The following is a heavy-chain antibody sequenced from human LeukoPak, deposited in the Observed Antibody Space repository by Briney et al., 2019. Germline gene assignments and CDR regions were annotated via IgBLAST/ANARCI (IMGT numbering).Heavy chain of an antibody. J-gene: IGHJ4*02. Sequence: VASVKVSCKASGGTFSSYAISWVRQAPGQGLEWMGGIIPIFGTANYAQKFQGRVTLTADESTSTAYMELSSLRSEDTAVYYCARELAGTVGYFDYWGQGTLVTVSS. D-gene: IGHD4-23*01. CDR1: GGTFSSYA. CDR3: ARELAGTVGYFDY. V-gene: IGHV1-69*13. CDR2: IIPIFGTA.